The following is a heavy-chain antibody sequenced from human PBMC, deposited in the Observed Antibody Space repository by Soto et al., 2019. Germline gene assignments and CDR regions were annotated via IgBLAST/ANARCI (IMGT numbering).Heavy chain of an antibody. CDR3: ARTSLTILGPSNDYYGMGV. D-gene: IGHD3-3*01. V-gene: IGHV4-30-4*01. CDR1: GCNIISGEYC. J-gene: IGHJ6*02. CDR2: ISYSGST. Sequence: SETISLTSPVAGCNIISGEYCWTWIRQTPGKGLEWIGYISYSGSTHYSPSLKSRVSITVDTSKNQFSLNLASVSAEDTAVYYCARTSLTILGPSNDYYGMGVWGLGTPATSP.